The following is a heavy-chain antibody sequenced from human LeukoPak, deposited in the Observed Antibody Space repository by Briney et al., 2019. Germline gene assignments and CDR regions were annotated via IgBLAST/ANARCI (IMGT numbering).Heavy chain of an antibody. J-gene: IGHJ4*02. CDR2: IKQDGSEK. D-gene: IGHD6-13*01. CDR3: VRDFADSSSWTDY. CDR1: GFTVSSNY. V-gene: IGHV3-7*01. Sequence: PGGSLRLSCAASGFTVSSNYMSWVRQAPGKGLEWVADIKQDGSEKYYVDSVKGRFTISRDNAKNSLYLQMNSLRAEDTAVYYCVRDFADSSSWTDYWGQGTLVTVSS.